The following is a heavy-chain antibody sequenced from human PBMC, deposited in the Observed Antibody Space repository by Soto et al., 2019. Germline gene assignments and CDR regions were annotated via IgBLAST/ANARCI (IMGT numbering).Heavy chain of an antibody. Sequence: ASVKVSGKASGYTFTGYDISWVRQGTGQGREWMGWMNPNSGNTGDAQKFQDRGTVPADESTSPVYMERSSLRSEDTALHYCARPGNSNDVTSFDNWGPATLLTASS. CDR3: ARPGNSNDVTSFDN. D-gene: IGHD1-1*01. CDR2: MNPNSGNT. V-gene: IGHV1-8*01. CDR1: GYTFTGYD. J-gene: IGHJ4*02.